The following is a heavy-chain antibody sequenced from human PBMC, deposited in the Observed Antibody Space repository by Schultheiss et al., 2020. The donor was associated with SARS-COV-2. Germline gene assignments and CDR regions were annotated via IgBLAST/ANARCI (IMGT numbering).Heavy chain of an antibody. CDR3: ARAGIAARLGG. D-gene: IGHD6-6*01. CDR2: INHSGST. Sequence: SETLSLTCTVSGGSISSYYWSWIRQPPGKGLEWIGEINHSGSTNYNPSLKSRVTISVDTSKNQFSLKLSSVTAADTAVYYCARAGIAARLGGWGQGTLVTVSS. CDR1: GGSISSYY. V-gene: IGHV4-34*01. J-gene: IGHJ4*02.